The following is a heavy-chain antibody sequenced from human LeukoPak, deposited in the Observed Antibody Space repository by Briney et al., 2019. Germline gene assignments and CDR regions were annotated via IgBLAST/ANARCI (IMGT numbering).Heavy chain of an antibody. J-gene: IGHJ4*02. CDR2: IYWDDDQ. CDR1: GFLLSTSGVR. CDR3: AHLVPAAMHFDY. V-gene: IGHV2-5*02. Sequence: SGPTLVKPTQTLTLTCTFSGFLLSTSGVRVGWIRQPPGKALQWLALIYWDDDQRYSPSLKSRLTITKDTSKNQVVLTMTNMDPVDTATYYCAHLVPAAMHFDYWGQGTLVTVSS. D-gene: IGHD2-2*01.